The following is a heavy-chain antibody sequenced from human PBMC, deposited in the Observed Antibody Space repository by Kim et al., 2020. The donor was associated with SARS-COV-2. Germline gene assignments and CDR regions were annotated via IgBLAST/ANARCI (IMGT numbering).Heavy chain of an antibody. CDR3: ASLYGDYSVDY. CDR2: ISSSSSYT. Sequence: GGSLRLSCAASGFTFSDYYMSWIRQAPGKGLEWVSYISSSSSYTNYADSVKGRFTISRDNAKNSLYLQMNSLRAEDTAVYYCASLYGDYSVDYWGQGTLVTVSS. CDR1: GFTFSDYY. D-gene: IGHD4-17*01. V-gene: IGHV3-11*06. J-gene: IGHJ4*02.